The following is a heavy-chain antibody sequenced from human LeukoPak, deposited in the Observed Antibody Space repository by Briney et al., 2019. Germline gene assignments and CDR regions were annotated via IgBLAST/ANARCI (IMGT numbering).Heavy chain of an antibody. J-gene: IGHJ4*02. CDR1: GFTFSSYE. Sequence: GGSLRLSCAASGFTFSSYEMNWVRQAPGKGLEWVSYISSSGSTIYYADSVKGRFTISRDNAKNSLYLQMNSLRAEDTAVYYCARVIPTYNGSGSPDYWAQGTLVTVS. D-gene: IGHD3-10*01. CDR2: ISSSGSTI. CDR3: ARVIPTYNGSGSPDY. V-gene: IGHV3-48*03.